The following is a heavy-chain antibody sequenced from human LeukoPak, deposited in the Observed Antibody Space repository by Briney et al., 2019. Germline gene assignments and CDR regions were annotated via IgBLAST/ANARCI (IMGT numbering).Heavy chain of an antibody. CDR2: ISSSSNTI. J-gene: IGHJ4*02. D-gene: IGHD3-9*01. CDR3: ARDLYDILTGSFDS. V-gene: IGHV3-48*04. CDR1: GFTFSSYS. Sequence: GSLRLSCAASGFTFSSYSMNWVRQAPGKGLEWVSYISSSSNTIYYADSVKGRFTISRDNAKNSLYLQMNSLRAEDTAVYYCARDLYDILTGSFDSWGQGTLVTVSS.